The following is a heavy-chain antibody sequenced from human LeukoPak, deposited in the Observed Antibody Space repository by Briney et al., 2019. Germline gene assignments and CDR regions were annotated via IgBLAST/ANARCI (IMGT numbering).Heavy chain of an antibody. CDR1: GFNFRTNA. J-gene: IGHJ4*02. D-gene: IGHD6-13*01. V-gene: IGHV3-30*18. CDR3: AKGWQQLTY. Sequence: GGSLRLSCAASGFNFRTNAMHWVRQAPGKGLEWVALISCDGSNTYYADSVKGRFTISRDNSKNTLYLQMNSLRAEDTAVYYCAKGWQQLTYWGQGTLVTVSS. CDR2: ISCDGSNT.